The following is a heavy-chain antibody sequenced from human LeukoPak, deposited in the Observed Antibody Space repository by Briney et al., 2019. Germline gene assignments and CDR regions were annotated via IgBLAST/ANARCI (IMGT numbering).Heavy chain of an antibody. CDR3: ARVTPSPKLNYGSGSFDY. Sequence: SQTLSLTCTVSGGSISSGSYYWSWIRQPAGKGLEWIGRIYTSGSTNYNPSLKSRVTISVDTSKNQFSLKLSSVTAADTAVYYCARVTPSPKLNYGSGSFDY. V-gene: IGHV4-61*02. CDR2: IYTSGST. CDR1: GGSISSGSYY. J-gene: IGHJ4*01. D-gene: IGHD3-10*01.